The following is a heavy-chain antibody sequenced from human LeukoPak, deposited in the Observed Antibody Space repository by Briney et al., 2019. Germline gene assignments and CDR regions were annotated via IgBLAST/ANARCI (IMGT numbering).Heavy chain of an antibody. CDR1: GYTFTGYY. CDR3: ARASGYYYGAFDI. Sequence: ASVKVSCKASGYTFTGYYMHWVRQAPGQGLEWMGWINPNNGGTNYAQKFQGRVTMTRDTSISTAYMELSRLRSDDTAVYYCARASGYYYGAFDIWGQGTMVTVSS. J-gene: IGHJ3*02. CDR2: INPNNGGT. V-gene: IGHV1-2*02. D-gene: IGHD3-22*01.